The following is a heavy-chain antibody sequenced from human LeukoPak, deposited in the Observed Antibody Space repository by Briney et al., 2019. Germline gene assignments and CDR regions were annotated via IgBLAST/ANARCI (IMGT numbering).Heavy chain of an antibody. J-gene: IGHJ4*02. CDR3: ARRLGTIAARRDFPRFDY. CDR1: GGSISSGDYY. Sequence: SETLSLTCTVSGGSISSGDYYWSWIRQPPGKGLEWIGEINHSGSTNYNPSLKSRVTISVDTSKNQFSLKLSSVTAADTAVYYCARRLGTIAARRDFPRFDYWGQGTLVTVSS. CDR2: INHSGST. V-gene: IGHV4-39*07. D-gene: IGHD6-6*01.